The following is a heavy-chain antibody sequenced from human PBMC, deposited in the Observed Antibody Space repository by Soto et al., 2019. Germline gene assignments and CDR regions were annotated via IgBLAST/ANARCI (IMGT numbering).Heavy chain of an antibody. V-gene: IGHV4-4*07. J-gene: IGHJ4*02. CDR1: GGSINCYY. CDR2: IYSSGST. CDR3: ARDSRDSSGRSFDY. Sequence: SETLSLTCTVSGGSINCYYWSWIRQPAGKGLEWIGRIYSSGSTNYNPSLNSRVTMSVDTSKNQFSLKLDSVTAADTAVYYCARDSRDSSGRSFDYWGQGTLVTVSS. D-gene: IGHD6-19*01.